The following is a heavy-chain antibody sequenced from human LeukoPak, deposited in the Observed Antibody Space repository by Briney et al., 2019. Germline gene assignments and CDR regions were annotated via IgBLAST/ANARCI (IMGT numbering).Heavy chain of an antibody. CDR2: IYTSGST. D-gene: IGHD2-2*02. CDR3: ARVAVPAAISERLGYYYYMDV. CDR1: GGSISSYY. J-gene: IGHJ6*03. Sequence: PSETLSLTCTVSGGSISSYYWSWIRQPAGKGLEWIGRIYTSGSTNYNPSLKSRVTMSVDTSKNQFSLKLSSVTAADTAVYYCARVAVPAAISERLGYYYYMDVWGKGTTVTVSS. V-gene: IGHV4-4*07.